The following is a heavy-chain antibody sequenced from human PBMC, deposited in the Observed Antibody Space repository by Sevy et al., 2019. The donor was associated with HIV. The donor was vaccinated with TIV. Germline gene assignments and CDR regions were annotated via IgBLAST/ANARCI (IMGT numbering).Heavy chain of an antibody. CDR1: GFTFSDHY. V-gene: IGHV3-72*01. CDR2: IRNKADSYTT. CDR3: ATHAGIAAAGRVFDY. Sequence: GGSLRLSCAASGFTFSDHYMEWVRQAPGQGLEWVGHIRNKADSYTTEDAASVKGRFTISRDDSKNSLYLLMNSLKTEDTAVYYCATHAGIAAAGRVFDYWGQGTLVTVSS. D-gene: IGHD6-13*01. J-gene: IGHJ4*02.